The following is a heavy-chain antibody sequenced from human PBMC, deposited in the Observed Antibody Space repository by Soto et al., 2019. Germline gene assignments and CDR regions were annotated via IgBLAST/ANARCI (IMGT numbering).Heavy chain of an antibody. D-gene: IGHD5-18*01. CDR2: INHSGST. Sequence: SETLSLTCAVYGGSFSGYYWSWIRQPPGKGLEWIGEINHSGSTNYNPSLKSRVTISVDTSKNQFSLKLSSVTAADTAVYYCARLLRRLWLPHYYYGMDVWGQGTTVTVSS. J-gene: IGHJ6*02. CDR3: ARLLRRLWLPHYYYGMDV. CDR1: GGSFSGYY. V-gene: IGHV4-34*01.